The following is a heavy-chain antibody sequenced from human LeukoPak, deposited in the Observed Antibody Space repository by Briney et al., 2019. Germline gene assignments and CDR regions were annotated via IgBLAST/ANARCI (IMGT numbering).Heavy chain of an antibody. J-gene: IGHJ5*02. V-gene: IGHV3-30*02. Sequence: GGSLRLSCVASGLTFSDYGMHWVGQAPGKGLEWVAFIRYDGSNKYYVDSVKGRFSVSRDNSKNTLYLQMNSLRPEDTSVYYCAKDGGIYCGTTTCYGGFDPWGQGTLVTVSS. CDR1: GLTFSDYG. CDR3: AKDGGIYCGTTTCYGGFDP. D-gene: IGHD2-2*01. CDR2: IRYDGSNK.